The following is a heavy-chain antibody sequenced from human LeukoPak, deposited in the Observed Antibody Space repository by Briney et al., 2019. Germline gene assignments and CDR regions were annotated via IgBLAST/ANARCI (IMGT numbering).Heavy chain of an antibody. D-gene: IGHD6-13*01. CDR3: ARVRAGHYVDY. CDR1: GFTFSSNS. J-gene: IGHJ4*02. V-gene: IGHV3-48*02. Sequence: GGSLRLSCAASGFTFSSNSMSWVRQAPGKGLEWVSYISTSGTTIYYTDSVKGRFTISRDNAKNSLFLQLNSLRDGDTAVYYCARVRAGHYVDYWGQGILVTVSP. CDR2: ISTSGTTI.